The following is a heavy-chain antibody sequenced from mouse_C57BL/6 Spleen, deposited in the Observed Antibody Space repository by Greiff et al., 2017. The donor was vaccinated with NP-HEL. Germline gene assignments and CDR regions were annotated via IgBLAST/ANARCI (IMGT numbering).Heavy chain of an antibody. J-gene: IGHJ1*03. Sequence: QVQLQQSGAELVRPGSSVKLSCKASGYTFTSYWMHWVKQRPIQGLEWIGNIDPSDSETHYNQKFKDKATLTVDKSSSTAYMQLSSLTSEDSAVYDCASSHSSPLDYGGWGTGATVT. D-gene: IGHD3-1*01. CDR1: GYTFTSYW. CDR2: IDPSDSET. V-gene: IGHV1-52*01. CDR3: ASSHSSPLDYGG.